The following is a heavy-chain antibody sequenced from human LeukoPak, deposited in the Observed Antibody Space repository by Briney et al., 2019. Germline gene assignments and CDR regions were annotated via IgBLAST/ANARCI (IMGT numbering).Heavy chain of an antibody. V-gene: IGHV3-48*03. J-gene: IGHJ4*02. D-gene: IGHD3-10*01. CDR2: ISSSGSTI. CDR3: ARDGSGSGNYYNVAGFDY. Sequence: PGGSLRLSCAASGXTFSSYEMNWVRQAPGKGLEWVSYISSSGSTIYYANSVKGRFTISRDNAKNSLYQQMNSLRAEDTAVYYCARDGSGSGNYYNVAGFDYWGQGTLVTVSS. CDR1: GXTFSSYE.